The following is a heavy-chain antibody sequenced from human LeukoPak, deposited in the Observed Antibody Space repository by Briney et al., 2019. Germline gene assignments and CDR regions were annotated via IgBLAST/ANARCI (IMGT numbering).Heavy chain of an antibody. CDR2: ISSSSSYI. V-gene: IGHV3-21*01. CDR1: GFTFSSYS. CDR3: ARDAPRGYYYMDV. J-gene: IGHJ6*03. Sequence: GGSLSLSCAASGFTFSSYSMNWVRQAPGKGLEWVSSISSSSSYIYYADSVKGRFTISRDNAKNSLYLQMNSLRAEDTAVYYCARDAPRGYYYMDVWGKGTTVTVSS.